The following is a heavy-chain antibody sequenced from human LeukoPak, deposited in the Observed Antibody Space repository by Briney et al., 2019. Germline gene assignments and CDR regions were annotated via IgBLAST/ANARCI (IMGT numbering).Heavy chain of an antibody. D-gene: IGHD7-27*01. J-gene: IGHJ4*02. CDR2: IIPILGIA. CDR1: GGTFSSYA. CDR3: ARGRPGRLSHRWGYFDY. V-gene: IGHV1-69*04. Sequence: SVKVSCKASGGTFSSYAISWVRQAPGQGLEWMGRIIPILGIANYAQKFQGRVTITADKSTSTAYMELSSLRSEDTAVYYCARGRPGRLSHRWGYFDYWGQGTLVIVSS.